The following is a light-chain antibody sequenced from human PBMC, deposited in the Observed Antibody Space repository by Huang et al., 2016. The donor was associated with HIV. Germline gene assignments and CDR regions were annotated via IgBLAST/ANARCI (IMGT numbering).Light chain of an antibody. CDR1: QSVSSSY. CDR3: QQYGSSPYT. Sequence: EIVLTQSPGTLSLSPGERATLSCRASQSVSSSYLALYQQKAGQAPRLLIYGASSRATGIPDRFSGSGSGTDFTLTISRLEPEDFAVYYCQQYGSSPYTFGQGTKLEIK. J-gene: IGKJ2*01. V-gene: IGKV3-20*01. CDR2: GAS.